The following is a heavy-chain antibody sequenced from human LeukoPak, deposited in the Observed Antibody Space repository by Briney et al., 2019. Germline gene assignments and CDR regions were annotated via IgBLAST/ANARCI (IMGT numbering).Heavy chain of an antibody. CDR1: GGSISSSSYY. Sequence: SETLSLTCTVSGGSISSSSYYWGWIRQPPGKGLEWIGSIYYSGSTYYNPSLKSRVTISVDTSKNQFSLKLSSGTAADTAVYYWARGRTARGGNWFDPWGQETLVTVSS. J-gene: IGHJ5*02. CDR3: ARGRTARGGNWFDP. D-gene: IGHD3-10*01. CDR2: IYYSGST. V-gene: IGHV4-39*07.